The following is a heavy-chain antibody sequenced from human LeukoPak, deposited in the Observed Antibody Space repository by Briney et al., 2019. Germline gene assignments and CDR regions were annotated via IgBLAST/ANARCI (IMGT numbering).Heavy chain of an antibody. CDR3: ARDASLAGDRVEY. CDR1: GFTFSSYE. V-gene: IGHV3-48*03. CDR2: IGGSGSDI. J-gene: IGHJ4*02. D-gene: IGHD3-16*01. Sequence: PGGPLRLSCAASGFTFSSYEMSWVRQVPGKGLEWVAYIGGSGSDIYYADSVKGRFTISRDNAKNSLYLQMISLRAEDTGVYYCARDASLAGDRVEYWGQGTLVTVSS.